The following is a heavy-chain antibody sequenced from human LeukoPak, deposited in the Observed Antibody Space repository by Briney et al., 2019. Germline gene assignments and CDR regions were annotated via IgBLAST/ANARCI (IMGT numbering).Heavy chain of an antibody. J-gene: IGHJ4*02. Sequence: ASVKVSCKAFGYTFTGYYMHWVRQAPGQGLEWMGWINPNSGGTNYAQKFQDRVTMTRDTSISTAYMELSRLRSDDTAVYYCARSGGEQWLVGVDYWGQGTLVTVSS. V-gene: IGHV1-2*02. CDR3: ARSGGEQWLVGVDY. CDR2: INPNSGGT. D-gene: IGHD6-19*01. CDR1: GYTFTGYY.